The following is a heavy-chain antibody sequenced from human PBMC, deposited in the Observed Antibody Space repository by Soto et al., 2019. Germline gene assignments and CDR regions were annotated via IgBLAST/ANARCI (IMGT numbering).Heavy chain of an antibody. Sequence: GASVKVSCKASGYSLTGYYIHWVRQAPGQGLEWMGRINPSDGTSAYTQQSQGRFFMTRDTSTSTVFMELNSLKSQDTALYFCAREGSGSYLVLWGQGTLVTVSS. CDR1: GYSLTGYY. CDR3: AREGSGSYLVL. D-gene: IGHD3-22*01. J-gene: IGHJ4*02. V-gene: IGHV1-46*01. CDR2: INPSDGTS.